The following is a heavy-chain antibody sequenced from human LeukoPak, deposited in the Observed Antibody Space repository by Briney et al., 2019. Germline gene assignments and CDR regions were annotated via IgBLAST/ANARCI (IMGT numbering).Heavy chain of an antibody. J-gene: IGHJ3*02. CDR1: GFTFSSYA. Sequence: AGGALRLSCAASGFTFSSYARSWGRQAPGKGLELVSAISGSGGSTYYADSVKGRFTISRDNSKNTLYLQMNSLRAEDTAVYYCAKSRAPESRGDAFDIWGQGTMVTVSS. V-gene: IGHV3-23*01. D-gene: IGHD3-10*01. CDR3: AKSRAPESRGDAFDI. CDR2: ISGSGGST.